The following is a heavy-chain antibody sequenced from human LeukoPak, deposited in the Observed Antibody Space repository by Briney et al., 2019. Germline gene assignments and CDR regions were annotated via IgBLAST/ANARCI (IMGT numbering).Heavy chain of an antibody. CDR2: IYSGGST. D-gene: IGHD3-22*01. V-gene: IGHV3-66*01. Sequence: GGSLRLSCAASGFTVSSNYMSWVRQAPGKGLEWVSVIYSGGSTYYADSVKGRFTISRDNSKNTLYLQMNSLRAEDTAVYYCATSVNYYDSSGYYFWGQGTLVTASS. CDR1: GFTVSSNY. CDR3: ATSVNYYDSSGYYF. J-gene: IGHJ4*02.